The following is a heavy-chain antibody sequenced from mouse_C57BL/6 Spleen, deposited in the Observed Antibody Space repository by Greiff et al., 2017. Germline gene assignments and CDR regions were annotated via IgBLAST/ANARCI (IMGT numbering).Heavy chain of an antibody. V-gene: IGHV7-3*01. Sequence: EVQVVESGGGLVQPGGSLSLSCAASGFTFTDYYMSWVRQPPGKALEWLGFIRNKANGYTTEYSASVKGRFTISRDNSQSILDLQMNALRAEDSATYYCARYSNWVDYWGQGTTLTVSS. CDR1: GFTFTDYY. CDR3: ARYSNWVDY. CDR2: IRNKANGYTT. D-gene: IGHD4-1*01. J-gene: IGHJ2*01.